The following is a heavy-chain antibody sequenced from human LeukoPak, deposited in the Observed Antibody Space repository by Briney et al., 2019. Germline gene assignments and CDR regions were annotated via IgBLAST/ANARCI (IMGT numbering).Heavy chain of an antibody. CDR3: ARDEPRVAAAAPSHFDY. CDR2: IIPIFGTA. Sequence: PVKVSCKASGGTFSSYAISWVRQAPGQGLEWMGGIIPIFGTANYAQKFQGRVTITADESTSTAYMELSSLRSEDTAVYYCARDEPRVAAAAPSHFDYWGQGTLVTVSS. D-gene: IGHD6-13*01. CDR1: GGTFSSYA. J-gene: IGHJ4*02. V-gene: IGHV1-69*13.